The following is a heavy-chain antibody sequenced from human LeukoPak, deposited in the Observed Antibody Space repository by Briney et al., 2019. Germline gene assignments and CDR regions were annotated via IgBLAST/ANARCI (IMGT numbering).Heavy chain of an antibody. J-gene: IGHJ4*02. CDR2: FHDSEST. Sequence: SETLSLTCNVSGGSISNNYWSWIRQPPGKGLEWIGYFHDSESTNYNPSLKSRASISVDTSKNQVSLKLTSVTAADTAVYHCARGDASGRPGIAFDYWGQGTLVTVSS. CDR3: ARGDASGRPGIAFDY. CDR1: GGSISNNY. D-gene: IGHD1-26*01. V-gene: IGHV4-59*01.